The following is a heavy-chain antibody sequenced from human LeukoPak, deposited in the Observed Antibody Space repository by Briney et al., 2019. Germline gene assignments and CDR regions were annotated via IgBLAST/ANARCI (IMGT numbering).Heavy chain of an antibody. Sequence: SETLSLTCAVYGGSFSGYYRSWIRQPPGKGLEWIGEINHSGSTDYNPSLKSRVTISVDTSKNQFSMKLSSVTAADTAVYYCARPGYSYGYRNWFDPWGQGTLVTVSS. J-gene: IGHJ5*02. D-gene: IGHD5-18*01. CDR2: INHSGST. CDR1: GGSFSGYY. CDR3: ARPGYSYGYRNWFDP. V-gene: IGHV4-34*01.